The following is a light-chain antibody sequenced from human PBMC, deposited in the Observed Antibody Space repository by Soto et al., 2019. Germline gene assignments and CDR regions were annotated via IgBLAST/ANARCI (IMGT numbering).Light chain of an antibody. CDR3: SSYAGSNKPSV. CDR2: EVS. CDR1: SSDVGGYNY. V-gene: IGLV2-8*01. Sequence: QSALTQPPSASGSPGQSVTISCTGTSSDVGGYNYVSWYQQHPGKAPKLMIYEVSKRPSGVPDRFSGSKSGNTAYLTVSGLQAEDEADYYCSSYAGSNKPSVFGTGTKLTVL. J-gene: IGLJ1*01.